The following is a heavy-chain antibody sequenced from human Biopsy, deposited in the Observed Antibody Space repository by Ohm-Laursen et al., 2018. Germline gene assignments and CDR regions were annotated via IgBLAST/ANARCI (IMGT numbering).Heavy chain of an antibody. CDR2: INCKTGAT. CDR3: ARDPLNGHKHFDY. J-gene: IGHJ4*02. Sequence: SAKVSCKASSYTFTDYNIHWMRQAPGQGLEWLGYINCKTGATNYAQKFQGTVTMTRDTSISTAYLALGSLRSADTAIYYCARDPLNGHKHFDYWGQGSLVTVSS. V-gene: IGHV1-2*02. D-gene: IGHD2-8*01. CDR1: SYTFTDYN.